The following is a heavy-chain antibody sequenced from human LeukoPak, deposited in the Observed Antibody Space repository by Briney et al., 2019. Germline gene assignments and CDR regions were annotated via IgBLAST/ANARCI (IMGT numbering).Heavy chain of an antibody. CDR3: ARQGSGYYWGKYYFDY. V-gene: IGHV4-39*01. CDR1: GGSISSSSYY. CDR2: IYYSGST. Sequence: PSETLSLTCTVSGGSISSSSYYWGWIRPPPGKGLEWIGSIYYSGSTYYNPSLKSRVTISVDTSKNQFSLKLSSVTAADTAVYYCARQGSGYYWGKYYFDYWGQGTLVTVSS. J-gene: IGHJ4*02. D-gene: IGHD3-22*01.